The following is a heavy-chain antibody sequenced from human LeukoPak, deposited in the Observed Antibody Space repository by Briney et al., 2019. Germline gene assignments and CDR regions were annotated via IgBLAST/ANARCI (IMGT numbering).Heavy chain of an antibody. Sequence: PGGSLRLSCAASGFTFSSYAMNWVRQAPGKGLEWVSSISGSGDTTNYADSVKGRFTISRDNSKNTLYLQMNSLRAEDTAVYYCASPYALGHGYWGQGTLVTVSS. V-gene: IGHV3-23*01. CDR3: ASPYALGHGY. J-gene: IGHJ4*02. CDR2: ISGSGDTT. D-gene: IGHD3/OR15-3a*01. CDR1: GFTFSSYA.